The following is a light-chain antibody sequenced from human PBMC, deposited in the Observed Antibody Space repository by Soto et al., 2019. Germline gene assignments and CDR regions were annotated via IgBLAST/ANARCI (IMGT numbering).Light chain of an antibody. V-gene: IGKV3-20*01. CDR1: QHISVY. Sequence: EILLTQSPATLYLSPGERSTLXXRASQHISVYLAWYQQIPGQAPRXFIYGSSSRATGIPDRFSGSGSGTDFTLTISRLEPEDFAVYSCQQYGSSPTTFGQGTRLEIK. CDR2: GSS. CDR3: QQYGSSPTT. J-gene: IGKJ5*01.